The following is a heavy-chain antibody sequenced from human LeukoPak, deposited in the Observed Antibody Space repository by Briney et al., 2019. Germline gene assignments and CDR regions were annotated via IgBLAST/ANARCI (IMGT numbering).Heavy chain of an antibody. V-gene: IGHV4-34*01. CDR3: ARQWEYSITDRGYCDY. CDR1: GGSFSGYY. J-gene: IGHJ4*02. CDR2: INHGEST. Sequence: PSESLSPTCALSGGSFSGYYWYWIRQPPGKGLEWIGEINHGESTNYNPSLKSRATLSVDTSKNQFSLKLSSVTAADTAVYYCARQWEYSITDRGYCDYWGQGTLVTVSS. D-gene: IGHD1-26*01.